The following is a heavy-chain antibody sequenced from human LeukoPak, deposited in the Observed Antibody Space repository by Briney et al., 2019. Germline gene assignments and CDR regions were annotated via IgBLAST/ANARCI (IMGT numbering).Heavy chain of an antibody. V-gene: IGHV3-23*01. D-gene: IGHD1-26*01. CDR3: AKGLAVSGTYFDY. Sequence: GGSLRLSCAASGFTFSNYAMNWVRQAPGKGLEWVSTISTDGGSTYYTDSVRGRFNISRDNSKSTLYLQINSLRAEDTALYYCAKGLAVSGTYFDYWGQGTLVTVSS. CDR2: ISTDGGST. J-gene: IGHJ4*02. CDR1: GFTFSNYA.